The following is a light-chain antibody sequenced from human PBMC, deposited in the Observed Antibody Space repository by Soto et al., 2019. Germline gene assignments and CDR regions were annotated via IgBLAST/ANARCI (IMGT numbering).Light chain of an antibody. J-gene: IGKJ1*01. V-gene: IGKV1-5*01. CDR2: DAS. CDR3: QHYGGMWT. Sequence: DIQMTQSPSTLSASVGDRVTITCRASQSITNRVAWYQQKPGKAPKVLIYDASNLESGVPSRFSGSGYGTEFILTISSLQPDDFATYYCQHYGGMWTFGQGTKVEIK. CDR1: QSITNR.